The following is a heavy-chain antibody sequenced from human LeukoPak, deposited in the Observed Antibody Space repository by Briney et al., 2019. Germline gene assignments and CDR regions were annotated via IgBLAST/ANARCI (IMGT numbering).Heavy chain of an antibody. D-gene: IGHD6-13*01. Sequence: GGSLRLSCAASGFTFSSYWMSWVRQAPGKGLEWVANIKQDGSEKYYVDSVKGRFTISRDNAKNSMYLQMYSLRAEDTAVYYCARGPKYISATGPYYFDYWGQGTPVTVSS. CDR1: GFTFSSYW. V-gene: IGHV3-7*01. CDR3: ARGPKYISATGPYYFDY. CDR2: IKQDGSEK. J-gene: IGHJ4*02.